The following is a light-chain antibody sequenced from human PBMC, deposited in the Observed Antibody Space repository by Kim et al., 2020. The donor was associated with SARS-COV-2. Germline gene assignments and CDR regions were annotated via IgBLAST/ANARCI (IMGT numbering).Light chain of an antibody. Sequence: QSVLTQPPSVSGAPGQRVTISCTGTSAGSEVQWYQHFPGAAPKLLIWGNSNRPSGVPDRFSGSKSGTSASLTIAGLQADDEADYYCQSYDNYLKVFGGGTKLTVL. J-gene: IGLJ2*01. CDR3: QSYDNYLKV. V-gene: IGLV1-40*01. CDR1: SAGSE. CDR2: GNS.